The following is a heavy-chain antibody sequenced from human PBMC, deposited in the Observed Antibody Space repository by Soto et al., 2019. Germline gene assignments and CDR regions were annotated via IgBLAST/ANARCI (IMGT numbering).Heavy chain of an antibody. CDR2: ISGSGGST. V-gene: IGHV3-23*01. Sequence: EVQLLESGGGLVQPGGSLRLSCAASGFTFSSYAMSWVRQAPGKGLEWVSAISGSGGSTYYADSVKGRFTISRDNSKNTLYLQMNNLRAEDTAVYYCAKDLRYCSSTSCYRDDAFDIWGQGTMVTVSS. J-gene: IGHJ3*02. CDR1: GFTFSSYA. D-gene: IGHD2-2*02. CDR3: AKDLRYCSSTSCYRDDAFDI.